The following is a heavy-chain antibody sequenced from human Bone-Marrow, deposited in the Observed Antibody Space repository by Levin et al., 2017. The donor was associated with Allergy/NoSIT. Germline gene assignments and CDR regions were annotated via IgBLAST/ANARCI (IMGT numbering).Heavy chain of an antibody. J-gene: IGHJ2*01. CDR1: GGSISSYY. D-gene: IGHD3-10*01. Sequence: GSLRLSCTASGGSISSYYLNWIRQSPEKGLEWIGHIYYSGSTNYNPSLKSRVTISVDTSKNQFSLKLTSVTAADTAVYYCARRRMERELFWYYDLWGRGTLVTVSS. CDR2: IYYSGST. V-gene: IGHV4-59*12. CDR3: ARRRMERELFWYYDL.